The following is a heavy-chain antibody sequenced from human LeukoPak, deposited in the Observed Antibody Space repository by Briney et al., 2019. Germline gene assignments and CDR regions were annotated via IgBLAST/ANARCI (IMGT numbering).Heavy chain of an antibody. V-gene: IGHV3-9*01. D-gene: IGHD4-17*01. CDR3: AKDPTPDLSYWYFDL. CDR2: ISWNSGSI. CDR1: EFTFDDYA. J-gene: IGHJ2*01. Sequence: PGGSLRLSCAASEFTFDDYAMHWVRQAPGKGLEWVSGISWNSGSIGYADSVKGRFTISRDNSKNTLYLQMNSLRAEDTAVYYCAKDPTPDLSYWYFDLWGRGTLVTVSS.